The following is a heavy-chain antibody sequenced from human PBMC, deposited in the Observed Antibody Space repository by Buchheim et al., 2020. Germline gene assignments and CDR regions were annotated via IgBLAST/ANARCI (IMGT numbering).Heavy chain of an antibody. Sequence: EVQLVESGGGLVQPGGSLRLSCAASGFTFSNHWMHWVRQGPGKGLLWVSRIKSDGSGTTYADSVKGRFTIPRDNAKNTLYLQMNGLRAEDTAVYYGVRGRRQDYYYYYMDVWGKGTT. V-gene: IGHV3-74*03. CDR1: GFTFSNHW. CDR2: IKSDGSGT. J-gene: IGHJ6*03. CDR3: VRGRRQDYYYYYMDV.